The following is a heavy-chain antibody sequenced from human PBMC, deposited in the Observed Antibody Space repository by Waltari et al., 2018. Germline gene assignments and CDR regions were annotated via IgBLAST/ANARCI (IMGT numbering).Heavy chain of an antibody. CDR2: ISYTGAT. CDR1: GGSITSNRHS. J-gene: IGHJ3*01. V-gene: IGHV4-39*01. CDR3: ATYIGASVGTAAFDV. Sequence: QLQLQESGPGLVKPSETLSATCTVSGGSITSNRHSWGWIRQPPGQGLAWIGTISYTGATYSSPYLKSRVTISRDTSKNQLSLTLGSVTAADTALYYCATYIGASVGTAAFDVWGQGTMVTVSS. D-gene: IGHD5-12*01.